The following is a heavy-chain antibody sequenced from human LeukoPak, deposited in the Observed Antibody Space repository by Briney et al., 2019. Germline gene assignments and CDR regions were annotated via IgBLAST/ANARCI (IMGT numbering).Heavy chain of an antibody. CDR2: INSDGSST. J-gene: IGHJ4*02. Sequence: GGSLRLSCAASGFTFSSYWMHWVRQAPGKGLMWVSRINSDGSSTSYADSVKGRFTISRDNAKNTLYLQMNSLRAEDTAVYYCARGEYYYDSSGPGYFDYWGQGTLVTVSS. CDR3: ARGEYYYDSSGPGYFDY. D-gene: IGHD3-22*01. V-gene: IGHV3-74*01. CDR1: GFTFSSYW.